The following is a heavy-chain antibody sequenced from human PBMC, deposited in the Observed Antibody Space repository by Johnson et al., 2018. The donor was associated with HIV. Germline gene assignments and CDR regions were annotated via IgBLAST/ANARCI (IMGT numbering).Heavy chain of an antibody. CDR3: ARDRGVGYTTYDAFDI. CDR1: GFTFSSYG. Sequence: QVQLVESGGGVVQPGGSLRLSCAASGFTFSSYGMHWVRQAPGKGLEWVAFIRYDGSNKYYADSVKGRFTISRDNSKNTLYLQMNSLRAEDTALYYCARDRGVGYTTYDAFDIWVQGTMVTVSS. J-gene: IGHJ3*02. CDR2: IRYDGSNK. D-gene: IGHD5-18*01. V-gene: IGHV3-30*02.